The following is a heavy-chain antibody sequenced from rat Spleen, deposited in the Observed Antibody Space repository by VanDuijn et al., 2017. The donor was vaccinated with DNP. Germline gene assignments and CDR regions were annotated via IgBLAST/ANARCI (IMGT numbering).Heavy chain of an antibody. D-gene: IGHD1-12*02. J-gene: IGHJ1*01. CDR3: ASPDYYDGSYPFF. CDR2: INYDGDGT. Sequence: EVQLVESGGGLVQPGRSLKLSCAASGFTFSDYNMAWVRQAPTKGLEWVAYINYDGDGTYYGHSVEGRFTISRDDTKNTLSLQMNSLRSEDTATYYCASPDYYDGSYPFFWGPGTMVTVSS. CDR1: GFTFSDYN. V-gene: IGHV5-22*01.